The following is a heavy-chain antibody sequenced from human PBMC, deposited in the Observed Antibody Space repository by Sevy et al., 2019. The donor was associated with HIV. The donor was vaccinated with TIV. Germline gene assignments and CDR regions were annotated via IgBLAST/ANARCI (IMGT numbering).Heavy chain of an antibody. CDR2: ISGSGTRT. D-gene: IGHD3-22*01. V-gene: IGHV3-23*01. CDR1: GFSFDSYG. Sequence: GGSLRLSCAVSGFSFDSYGMTWVRQAPGKGLEWVSGISGSGTRTYYADSVKGRFIISRDNSKNTPYVQMNSLRSEDTAIYYCAKGGGGHYDPDEIGYYFYYYNMDVWGKGTTVTVSS. J-gene: IGHJ6*03. CDR3: AKGGGGHYDPDEIGYYFYYYNMDV.